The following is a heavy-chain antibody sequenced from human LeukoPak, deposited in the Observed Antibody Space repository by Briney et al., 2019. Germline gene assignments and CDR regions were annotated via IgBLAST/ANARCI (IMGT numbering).Heavy chain of an antibody. CDR3: AREDRRFGELDY. V-gene: IGHV4-59*12. D-gene: IGHD3-10*01. Sequence: SETLSLTCTVSDGSISSYYWSWIRQPPGKGLEWIGYIYYSGSTNYNPSLKSRVTISVDTSKNQFSLKLTSVTAADTAVYYCAREDRRFGELDYWGQGTLVTVSS. J-gene: IGHJ4*02. CDR2: IYYSGST. CDR1: DGSISSYY.